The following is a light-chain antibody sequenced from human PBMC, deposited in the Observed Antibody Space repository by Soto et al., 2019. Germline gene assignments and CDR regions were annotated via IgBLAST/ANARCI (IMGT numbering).Light chain of an antibody. CDR1: QNISSSY. Sequence: EIVLTQSPGTLSLSPGERATLSCRASQNISSSYLAWYQQKPGQAPRLLIYAASTRATGIPDRFSGSGSGTDFTLTINRLEPEDFAVYFCQQFGGSPLFTFGPGTKVDIK. J-gene: IGKJ3*01. CDR2: AAS. CDR3: QQFGGSPLFT. V-gene: IGKV3-20*01.